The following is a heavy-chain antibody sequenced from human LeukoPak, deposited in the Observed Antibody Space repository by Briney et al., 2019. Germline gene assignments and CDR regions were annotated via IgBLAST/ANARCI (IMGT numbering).Heavy chain of an antibody. CDR2: IYYSGST. D-gene: IGHD2-21*02. CDR1: GGSISSYY. V-gene: IGHV4-59*01. Sequence: SETLSLTCTVSGGSISSYYWSWIRQPPGKGLEWIGYIYYSGSTNYNPSLKSRVTISVDTSKNQFSLKLSSVTAADTAVYYCARVDMAYCGGDCFGAFDIWGQGTMVTVPS. CDR3: ARVDMAYCGGDCFGAFDI. J-gene: IGHJ3*02.